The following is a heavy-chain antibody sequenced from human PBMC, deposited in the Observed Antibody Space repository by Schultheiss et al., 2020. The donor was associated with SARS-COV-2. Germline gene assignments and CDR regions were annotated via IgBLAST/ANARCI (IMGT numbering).Heavy chain of an antibody. D-gene: IGHD3-3*01. V-gene: IGHV3-48*01. CDR1: GFTFSSYS. CDR2: ISSSSSTI. CDR3: ARDSLVGGRYDFWSGYYSNSYYFDY. Sequence: GGSLRLSCAASGFTFSSYSMNWVRQAPGKGLEWVSYISSSSSTIYYADSVKGRFTISRDNAKNSLYLQMNSLRAEDTAVYYCARDSLVGGRYDFWSGYYSNSYYFDYWGQGTLVTVSS. J-gene: IGHJ4*02.